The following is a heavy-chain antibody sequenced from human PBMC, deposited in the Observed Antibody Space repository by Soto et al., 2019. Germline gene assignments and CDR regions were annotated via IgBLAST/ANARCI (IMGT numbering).Heavy chain of an antibody. CDR1: GFAFRDFA. D-gene: IGHD3-10*01. V-gene: IGHV3-23*01. CDR3: AKRSVRFVRGVILYFDY. CDR2: ITGSGSST. J-gene: IGHJ4*02. Sequence: GGSLRLSCAASGFAFRDFAMIWVRQAPGKGLEWVSAITGSGSSTYNADSVKGRFSISRDNSKNTMYLQMNSLRAEDTAVYYCAKRSVRFVRGVILYFDYWGQGSLVTVSS.